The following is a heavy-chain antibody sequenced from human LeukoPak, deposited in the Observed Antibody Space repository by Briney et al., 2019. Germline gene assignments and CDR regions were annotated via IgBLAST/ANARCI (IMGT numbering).Heavy chain of an antibody. CDR1: GFTFSEYY. D-gene: IGHD3-22*01. J-gene: IGHJ4*02. CDR3: TRDYYDSSGYYYLPDY. Sequence: GRSQSLFCIASGFTFSEYYILWVRQAPGKGLEWVAVISYDGRKMKYADSVKGRFNISRDNYKDTLSLHMNTLRTEDTAVYYCTRDYYDSSGYYYLPDYWGQGTLVTVSS. V-gene: IGHV3-30*03. CDR2: ISYDGRKM.